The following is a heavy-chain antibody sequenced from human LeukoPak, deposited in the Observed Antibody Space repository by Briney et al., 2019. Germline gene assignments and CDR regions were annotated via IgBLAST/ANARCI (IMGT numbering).Heavy chain of an antibody. CDR2: IIPIFGTA. J-gene: IGHJ6*03. D-gene: IGHD3-3*01. CDR3: AGAYDFWSGSDYYMDV. CDR1: GGTFSSYA. Sequence: ASVKVSCKASGGTFSSYAISWVRQAPGQGLEWMGGIIPIFGTANYAQKFQGRVTITTDEPTSTAYMELSSLRSEDTAVYYCAGAYDFWSGSDYYMDVWGKGTTVTVSS. V-gene: IGHV1-69*05.